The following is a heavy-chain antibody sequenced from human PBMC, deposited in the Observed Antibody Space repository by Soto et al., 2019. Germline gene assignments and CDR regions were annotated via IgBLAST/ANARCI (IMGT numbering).Heavy chain of an antibody. D-gene: IGHD3-9*01. CDR2: ISYDGSNQ. Sequence: QVQLVESGAGAVPPGRSLRLSSAASGFTFSRYDIHWVRKAPGKGLEWVALISYDGSNQYFGDSVKGRFTISRDNSKDTVSLRMNSLRVEDTAVYYCVRDFDNRRGGDAFDIWGRGTMVTVSS. V-gene: IGHV3-30*03. J-gene: IGHJ3*02. CDR3: VRDFDNRRGGDAFDI. CDR1: GFTFSRYD.